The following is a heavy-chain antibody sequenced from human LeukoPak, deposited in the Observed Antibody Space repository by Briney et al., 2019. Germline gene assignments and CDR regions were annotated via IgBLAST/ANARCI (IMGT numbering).Heavy chain of an antibody. J-gene: IGHJ4*02. D-gene: IGHD1-7*01. CDR3: ARDLRPANL. CDR2: INPNSGGT. CDR1: GYTFTDYY. V-gene: IGHV1-2*02. Sequence: ASVKVSCKASGYTFTDYYMHWVRQAPGKGLEWMGWINPNSGGTNYAQKFQGRVTVTRDTSISTAYMEVSRLRSDDTAVYYCARDLRPANLWGQGTLVTVSS.